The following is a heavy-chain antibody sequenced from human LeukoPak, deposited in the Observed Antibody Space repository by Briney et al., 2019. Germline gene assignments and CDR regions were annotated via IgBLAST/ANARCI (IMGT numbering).Heavy chain of an antibody. CDR3: ARRFPYSGSYYCWAFDI. CDR1: GGSISSYY. CDR2: IYYSGST. D-gene: IGHD1-26*01. Sequence: SQTLSLTCAVSGGSISSYYWSWVRQPPGKGLEWIGYIYYSGSTNYNPSLKSRVTISVDTSKNQFSLKLSFVTAADTAVYYCARRFPYSGSYYCWAFDIWGQGTMVTVSS. J-gene: IGHJ3*02. V-gene: IGHV4-59*08.